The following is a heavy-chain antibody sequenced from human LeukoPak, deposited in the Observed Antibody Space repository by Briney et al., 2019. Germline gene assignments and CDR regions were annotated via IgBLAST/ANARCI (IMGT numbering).Heavy chain of an antibody. CDR2: ISSSSSYI. V-gene: IGHV3-21*01. Sequence: GGSLRLSCAASGFTFSSYSMNWVRQAPGKGLEWVSSISSSSSYIYYADSVKGRFTISRDNAKNSLYLQMNSLRAEDTAVYYCARDVDSSTRSLNWGQGTLVTVSS. CDR3: ARDVDSSTRSLN. D-gene: IGHD2-2*01. CDR1: GFTFSSYS. J-gene: IGHJ4*02.